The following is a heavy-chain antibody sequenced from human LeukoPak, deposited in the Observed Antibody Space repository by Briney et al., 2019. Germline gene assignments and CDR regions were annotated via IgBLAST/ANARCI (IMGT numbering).Heavy chain of an antibody. CDR3: ATGDQLLRGGNDAFDI. CDR2: IYISGST. V-gene: IGHV4-61*02. D-gene: IGHD2-2*01. J-gene: IGHJ3*02. Sequence: PSETLSLTCTVSGGSISSGSYYWSWIRQPAGKGLEWIGRIYISGSTNYNPSLKSRVTISVDTSKNQFSLKLSSVTAADTAVYYCATGDQLLRGGNDAFDIWGQGTMVTVSS. CDR1: GGSISSGSYY.